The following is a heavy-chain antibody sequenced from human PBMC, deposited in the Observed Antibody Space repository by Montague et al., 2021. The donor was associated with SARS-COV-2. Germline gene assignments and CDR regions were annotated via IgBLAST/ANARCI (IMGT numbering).Heavy chain of an antibody. CDR3: ATAYSISGYVGPDY. V-gene: IGHV1-24*01. CDR2: FDSENVET. J-gene: IGHJ4*02. D-gene: IGHD5-12*01. CDR1: GYTLTELS. Sequence: SVKVSCKVSGYTLTELSMHWVRQAPGKGLECMGGFDSENVETIYPQKFQGRVTMTEDTSTDTAYMELSSLRSEDTAVYYCATAYSISGYVGPDYWGQGTLVTVSS.